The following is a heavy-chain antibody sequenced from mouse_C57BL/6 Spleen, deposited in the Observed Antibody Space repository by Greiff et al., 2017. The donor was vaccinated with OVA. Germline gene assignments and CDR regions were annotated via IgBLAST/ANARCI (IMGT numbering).Heavy chain of an antibody. V-gene: IGHV1-66*01. J-gene: IGHJ2*01. D-gene: IGHD2-14*01. CDR2: IYPGSGNT. Sequence: VQLQQSGPELVKPGASVKISCKASGYSFTSYYIHWVKQRPGQGLEWIGWIYPGSGNTKYNEKFKGKATLTADTSSSTAYMQLSSLTSEDAAVYYCAREGEYDETDYWGQGTTLTVSS. CDR1: GYSFTSYY. CDR3: AREGEYDETDY.